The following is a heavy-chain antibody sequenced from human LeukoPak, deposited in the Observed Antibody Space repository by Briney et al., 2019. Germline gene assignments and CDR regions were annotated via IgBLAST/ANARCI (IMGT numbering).Heavy chain of an antibody. CDR1: GYTFTGYY. V-gene: IGHV1-2*02. J-gene: IGHJ4*02. D-gene: IGHD3-22*01. Sequence: GASVKVSCKASGYTFTGYYLHWVRQAPGHGLEWVGWINPNTGGTKSPQKFQGRVTMTRDTSIRTAYMELSSLRSDDTAVYYCARSTAYTYYAPGDWWGQGTLVTISS. CDR3: ARSTAYTYYAPGDW. CDR2: INPNTGGT.